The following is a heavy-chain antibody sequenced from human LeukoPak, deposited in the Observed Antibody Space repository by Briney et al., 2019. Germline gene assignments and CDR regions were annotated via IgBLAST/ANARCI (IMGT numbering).Heavy chain of an antibody. J-gene: IGHJ4*02. Sequence: PGDSLRLSCAASGFTFTKYWMTWVRQAPGKGLEWVAVISYDGSNKYYADSVKGRFTISRDNSKNTLYLQMNSLRAEDTAVYYCAKDLWDYDSSGLDYWGQGTLVTVSS. D-gene: IGHD3-22*01. CDR1: GFTFTKYW. V-gene: IGHV3-30*18. CDR2: ISYDGSNK. CDR3: AKDLWDYDSSGLDY.